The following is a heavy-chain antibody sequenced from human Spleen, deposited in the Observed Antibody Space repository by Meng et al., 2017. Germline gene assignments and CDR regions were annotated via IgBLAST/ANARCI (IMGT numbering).Heavy chain of an antibody. V-gene: IGHV4-61*01. Sequence: SETLSLTCTVSGDSVNSGNYCWTWIRQPPGKGLEWICHIYYRRRTNYIPSLNSPATISLDTSKNQISLILRSMTAADTAVSFCARDGGGTGRFLDFWGQGALVTVSS. CDR1: GDSVNSGNYC. J-gene: IGHJ4*02. CDR3: ARDGGGTGRFLDF. CDR2: IYYRRRT. D-gene: IGHD2-15*01.